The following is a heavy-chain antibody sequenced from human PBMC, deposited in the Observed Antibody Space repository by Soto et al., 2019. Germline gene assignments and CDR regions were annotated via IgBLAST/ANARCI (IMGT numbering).Heavy chain of an antibody. CDR1: GGSISSYY. V-gene: IGHV4-59*01. CDR2: IYYSGST. D-gene: IGHD6-19*01. Sequence: SETLSLTCTVSGGSISSYYWSWIRQPPGKGLEWIGYIYYSGSTNYNPSLKSRVTISVDTSKNQSSLKLSSVTAADTAVYYCARGQWLFAFDIWGQGTMVTVSS. J-gene: IGHJ3*02. CDR3: ARGQWLFAFDI.